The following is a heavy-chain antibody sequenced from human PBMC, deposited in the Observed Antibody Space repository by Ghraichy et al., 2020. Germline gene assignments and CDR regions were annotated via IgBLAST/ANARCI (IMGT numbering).Heavy chain of an antibody. J-gene: IGHJ4*02. Sequence: GGSLRLSCAASGFTFSSYSMNWVRQAPGKGLEWVSSISSSSSYIYYADSVKGRFTISRDNAKNSLYLQMNSLRAEDTAVYYCARDRVDETWIQLWSIQVAFDYWGQGTLVTVSS. CDR2: ISSSSSYI. D-gene: IGHD5-18*01. CDR3: ARDRVDETWIQLWSIQVAFDY. CDR1: GFTFSSYS. V-gene: IGHV3-21*01.